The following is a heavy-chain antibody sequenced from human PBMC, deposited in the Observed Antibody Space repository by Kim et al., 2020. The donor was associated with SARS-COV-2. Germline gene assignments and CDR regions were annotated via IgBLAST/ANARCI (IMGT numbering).Heavy chain of an antibody. J-gene: IGHJ4*02. CDR3: TTVSMR. CDR2: IKSLSDGGTS. Sequence: GGSLRLSCAVSGIPFSNAWMNWVRQAPGRGLEWVGRIKSLSDGGTSDYAAPVKGRLTISRDDSTNTLYLQMNSMKSEAADDYYCTTVSMRWGQGTLVTVS. V-gene: IGHV3-15*01. CDR1: GIPFSNAW. D-gene: IGHD2-2*01.